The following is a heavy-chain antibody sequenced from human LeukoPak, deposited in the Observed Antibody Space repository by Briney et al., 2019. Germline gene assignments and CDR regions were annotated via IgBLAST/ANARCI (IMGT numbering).Heavy chain of an antibody. D-gene: IGHD1-26*01. Sequence: PSETLSLTCTVSGGSISYYYWSWIRQPPGKGLEWIGYIYYSGSTNYNPSLKSRVTISVDTSKNQFSLKLSSVTAADTAVYYCARGDGGATNAFDIWGQGTMVTVSS. CDR2: IYYSGST. J-gene: IGHJ3*02. V-gene: IGHV4-59*08. CDR3: ARGDGGATNAFDI. CDR1: GGSISYYY.